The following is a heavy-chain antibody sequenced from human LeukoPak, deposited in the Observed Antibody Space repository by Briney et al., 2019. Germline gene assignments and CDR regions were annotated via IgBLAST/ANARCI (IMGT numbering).Heavy chain of an antibody. J-gene: IGHJ4*02. Sequence: PGGSLRLSCAASGFTFSDYYMSWIRQAPGKGLGWVSYISSSSSYTNYADSVKGRFTISRDNAKNSLYLQMNSLRAEDTAVYYCARGGVYCSSTSCYDDYWGQGTLVTVSS. V-gene: IGHV3-11*06. CDR3: ARGGVYCSSTSCYDDY. CDR2: ISSSSSYT. CDR1: GFTFSDYY. D-gene: IGHD2-2*01.